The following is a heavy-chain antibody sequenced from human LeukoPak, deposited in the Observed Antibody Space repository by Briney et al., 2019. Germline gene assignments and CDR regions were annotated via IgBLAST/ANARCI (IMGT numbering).Heavy chain of an antibody. CDR2: IHTNGRI. CDR1: GDSISSYY. V-gene: IGHV4-4*07. Sequence: PSETLSLTCTVFGDSISSYYWSWIRQAAGKGLEWIGRIHTNGRIDYNPSLKSRVSMSIDTSKNRFSLKVTSVTAADTAVYYCARVQLPDVTGAFDIWGQGTMVTASS. CDR3: ARVQLPDVTGAFDI. D-gene: IGHD5-24*01. J-gene: IGHJ3*02.